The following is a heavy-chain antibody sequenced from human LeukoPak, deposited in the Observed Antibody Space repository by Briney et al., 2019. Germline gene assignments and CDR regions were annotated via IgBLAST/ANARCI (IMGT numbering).Heavy chain of an antibody. V-gene: IGHV4-4*07. CDR2: IYTSGST. CDR3: ARDPRDAFDI. Sequence: SETLSLTCNVSGASISSHYWNWIRQPAGKGLEWIGRIYTSGSTNYNPSLKSRVTMSVDTSKNQFSLKLSSVTAADTAVYYCARDPRDAFDIWGQGTMVTVSS. CDR1: GASISSHY. J-gene: IGHJ3*02.